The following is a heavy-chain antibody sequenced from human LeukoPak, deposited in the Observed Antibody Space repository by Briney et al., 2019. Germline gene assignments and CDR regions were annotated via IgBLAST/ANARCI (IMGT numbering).Heavy chain of an antibody. CDR3: ARVGGLYSNDSY. J-gene: IGHJ4*02. V-gene: IGHV4-39*01. CDR2: IYYSGNT. CDR1: GGSISSGSFY. D-gene: IGHD3-16*01. Sequence: SSETLSLTCTVSGGSISSGSFYWGWIRQPPGKGLEWIGSIYYSGNTYYNPSLKSRVTTSVDTSKNQFSLKLTSVTAADTAVYFCARVGGLYSNDSYWGQGTLVTVSS.